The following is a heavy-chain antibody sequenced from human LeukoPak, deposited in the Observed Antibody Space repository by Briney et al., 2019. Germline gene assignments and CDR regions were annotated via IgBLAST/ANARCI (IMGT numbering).Heavy chain of an antibody. D-gene: IGHD4-17*01. J-gene: IGHJ4*02. CDR3: ARTPPFGDYGTYFFDY. Sequence: GRSLRLSCTTSGXSFGDYAMSWVRQAPGKGLESLVFIRSKGYGGTTEYAASVKGRFSISGDDSQRIAYLQMNSLKTEDTAVYYCARTPPFGDYGTYFFDYWGQGSLVTVSS. V-gene: IGHV3-49*04. CDR2: IRSKGYGGTT. CDR1: GXSFGDYA.